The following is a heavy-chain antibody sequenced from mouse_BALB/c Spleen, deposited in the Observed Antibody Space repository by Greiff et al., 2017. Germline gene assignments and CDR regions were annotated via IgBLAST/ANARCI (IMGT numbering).Heavy chain of an antibody. D-gene: IGHD2-13*01. CDR1: GFAFSSYD. CDR3: ARHGEGYFDY. CDR2: ISSGGGST. J-gene: IGHJ2*01. V-gene: IGHV5-12-1*01. Sequence: EVKVVESGGGLVKPGGSLKLSCAAPGFAFSSYDMSWVRQTPEKRLEWVAYISSGGGSTYYPDTVKGRFTISRDNAKNTLYLQMSSLKSEDTAMYYCARHGEGYFDYWGQGTTLTVSS.